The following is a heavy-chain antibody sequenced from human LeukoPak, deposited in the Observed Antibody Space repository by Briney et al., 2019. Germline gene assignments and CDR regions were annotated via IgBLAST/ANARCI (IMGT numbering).Heavy chain of an antibody. CDR3: AKDGSGSSYYYYYYMDV. Sequence: GGSLRLSCAASGFTFSSYGMHWVRQAPGKGLEWVAVISYDGSNKYYADSVKGRFTISRDNSKNTLYLQMNSLRAEDTAVYYCAKDGSGSSYYYYYYMDVWGKGTTVTVSS. V-gene: IGHV3-30*18. D-gene: IGHD1-26*01. CDR2: ISYDGSNK. J-gene: IGHJ6*03. CDR1: GFTFSSYG.